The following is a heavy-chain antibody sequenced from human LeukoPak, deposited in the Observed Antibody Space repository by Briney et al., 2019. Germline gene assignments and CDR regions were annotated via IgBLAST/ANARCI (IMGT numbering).Heavy chain of an antibody. Sequence: GGSLRLSCAASGFTFTSYSVNWVRQAPGKGLEWVSVIYSGGSTYYADSVKGRFTISRDNSKNTLYLQMSSLRAEDTAVYYCVKGVSYSSGWYNYWGQGTLVTVSS. D-gene: IGHD6-19*01. CDR1: GFTFTSYS. V-gene: IGHV3-66*02. CDR2: IYSGGST. CDR3: VKGVSYSSGWYNY. J-gene: IGHJ4*02.